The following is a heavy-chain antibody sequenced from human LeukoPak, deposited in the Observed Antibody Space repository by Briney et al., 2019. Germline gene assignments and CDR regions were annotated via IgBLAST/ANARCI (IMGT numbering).Heavy chain of an antibody. CDR3: ARAKLGGDYYYLDV. CDR1: GYSVSSGYQ. Sequence: PSETLSLTCSVSGYSVSSGYQWDWIRQPPGKGLEWIGTVYRSGGTYYKPSLESRVSISVDTSKNQFSLKLRSMTAADTAVYYCARAKLGGDYYYLDVWGKGTTVTVSS. J-gene: IGHJ6*03. V-gene: IGHV4-38-2*02. D-gene: IGHD7-27*01. CDR2: VYRSGGT.